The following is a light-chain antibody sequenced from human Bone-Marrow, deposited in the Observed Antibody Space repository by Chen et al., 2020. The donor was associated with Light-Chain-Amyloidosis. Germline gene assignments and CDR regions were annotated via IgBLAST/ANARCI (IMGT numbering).Light chain of an antibody. V-gene: IGLV1-44*01. CDR2: GNN. CDR3: AAWDDSLTGVV. CDR1: SSNIGSNS. Sequence: QSVLTQPPSASGTPGQRVTISCSGGSSNIGSNSINWYQHLPGTAPKLLIYGNNPRPSGVPDRFSGSKSATSASLAISGLQSEDEADYYCAAWDDSLTGVVFGGGTKLTVV. J-gene: IGLJ2*01.